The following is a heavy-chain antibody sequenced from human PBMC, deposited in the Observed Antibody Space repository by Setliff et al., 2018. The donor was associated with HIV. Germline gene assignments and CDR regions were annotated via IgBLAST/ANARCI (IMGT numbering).Heavy chain of an antibody. V-gene: IGHV1-8*02. CDR2: MNPNSGNT. CDR3: ATGPTMVTSKGFWFFDL. CDR1: GYTFSSYD. D-gene: IGHD4-17*01. J-gene: IGHJ2*01. Sequence: ASVKVSCKASGYTFSSYDINWVRQATGQGLEWMGWMNPNSGNTGYAQKFQDRVTMTADTSTSTAYMELTGLRSEDTAVYYCATGPTMVTSKGFWFFDLWGRGTLVTVSS.